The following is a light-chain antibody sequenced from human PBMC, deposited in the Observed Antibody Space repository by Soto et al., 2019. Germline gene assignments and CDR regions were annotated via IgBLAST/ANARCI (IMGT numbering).Light chain of an antibody. J-gene: IGKJ5*01. Sequence: DIVMTQTPLSSPVTLGQPVSISCRSSQSLLYNNTYNYLDWYVQKPGQSPQLLIYFGSNRAPGVPDRFSGSGSGTDFTLKINRVEAEDVGTYYCMQALQSLTFGQGTRLEIK. CDR1: QSLLYNNTYNY. CDR3: MQALQSLT. CDR2: FGS. V-gene: IGKV2-28*01.